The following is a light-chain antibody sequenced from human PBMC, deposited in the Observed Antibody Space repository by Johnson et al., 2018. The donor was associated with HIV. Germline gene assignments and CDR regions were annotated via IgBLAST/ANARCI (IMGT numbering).Light chain of an antibody. CDR2: DNN. J-gene: IGLJ1*01. CDR1: SSNIGNNY. CDR3: GTWDSGLGAVYV. Sequence: QSVLTQPPSVSASPGHKVTISCSGSSSNIGNNYVSWYQQLPGTVPKLLIYDNNKRPSGIPDRFSGSKSGTSATLGITGLQTGDEADYYCGTWDSGLGAVYVFGPGTKVTVL. V-gene: IGLV1-51*01.